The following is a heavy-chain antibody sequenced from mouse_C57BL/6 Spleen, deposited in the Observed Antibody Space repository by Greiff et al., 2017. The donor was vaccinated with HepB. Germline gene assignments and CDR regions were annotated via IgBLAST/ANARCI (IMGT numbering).Heavy chain of an antibody. D-gene: IGHD2-12*01. Sequence: VQLQQSGAELVRPGASVTLSCKASGYTFTDYELPWVKQTPVHGLEWIGAIDPETGGTAYNQKFKGTSILTADKSSSTSYMELRSLTSEDSAVYYCTIRGNYSDYYAMDYWGQGTSVTVSS. CDR3: TIRGNYSDYYAMDY. V-gene: IGHV1-15*01. CDR2: IDPETGGT. J-gene: IGHJ4*01. CDR1: GYTFTDYE.